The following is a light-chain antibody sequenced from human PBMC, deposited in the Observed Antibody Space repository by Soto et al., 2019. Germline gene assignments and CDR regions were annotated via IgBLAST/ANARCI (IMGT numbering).Light chain of an antibody. CDR1: SSNIGSNT. CDR2: SDN. J-gene: IGLJ2*01. CDR3: VAWDDSLNGYVV. Sequence: QSVLTQPPSASGTPGQRVTISCSGSSSNIGSNTVNWYQHLPGTAPKLLIHSDNQRPSGVPDRFSGSKSGTSASLAISGLQSEDEADYYCVAWDDSLNGYVVFGGGTKLTVL. V-gene: IGLV1-44*01.